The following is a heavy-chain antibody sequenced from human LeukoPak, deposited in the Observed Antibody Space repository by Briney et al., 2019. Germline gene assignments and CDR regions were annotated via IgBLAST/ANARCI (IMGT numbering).Heavy chain of an antibody. V-gene: IGHV3-48*03. Sequence: GGSLRLSCAASGFTFSSYEMNWVRQAPGKGLEWVSYISSSANTIYYADSVKGRFTISRDNVKNSLYLQMNSLRAEDTAVYYCARDGGILYSSAWNDYWGQGTLVTVSS. J-gene: IGHJ4*02. CDR2: ISSSANTI. D-gene: IGHD6-25*01. CDR3: ARDGGILYSSAWNDY. CDR1: GFTFSSYE.